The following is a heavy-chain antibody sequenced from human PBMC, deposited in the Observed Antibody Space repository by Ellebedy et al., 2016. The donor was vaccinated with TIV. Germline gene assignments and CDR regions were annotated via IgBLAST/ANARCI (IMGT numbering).Heavy chain of an antibody. Sequence: MPSETLSLTCTVSGGSISSYYWSRIRQPPGKGLEWIGEINHSGSTNYNPSLKSRVTVSVDTSKNQFSLKLSSVTAADTAVYYCARGRVRGVIIWANWFDPWGQGTLVTVSS. CDR1: GGSISSYY. J-gene: IGHJ5*02. CDR2: INHSGST. CDR3: ARGRVRGVIIWANWFDP. D-gene: IGHD3-10*01. V-gene: IGHV4-34*01.